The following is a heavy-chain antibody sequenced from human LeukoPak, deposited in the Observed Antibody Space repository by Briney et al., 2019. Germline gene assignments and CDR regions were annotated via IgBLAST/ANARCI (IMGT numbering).Heavy chain of an antibody. Sequence: ASVTVSFKASGGTFSIYAISWVRQAPGQGLEWMGRIIPILGIANYAQKFQGRVTITADKSTSTAYMELSSLRSEDTAVYYCATLNVDTAMAPFDYWGQGTLVTVSS. CDR2: IIPILGIA. D-gene: IGHD5-18*01. V-gene: IGHV1-69*04. J-gene: IGHJ4*02. CDR3: ATLNVDTAMAPFDY. CDR1: GGTFSIYA.